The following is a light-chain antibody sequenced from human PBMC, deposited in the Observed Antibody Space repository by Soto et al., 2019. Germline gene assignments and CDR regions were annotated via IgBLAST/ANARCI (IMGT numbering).Light chain of an antibody. Sequence: MTQSPVTLSVSPGDRATLSCRASQSISTNLAWYQQKPGQAPRLLIYAASTRDSEIPARFSGSGSGTEFTLTISSLQPEDFATYYCQQHNTYPWTFGQGTKVDIK. CDR3: QQHNTYPWT. J-gene: IGKJ1*01. CDR1: QSISTN. V-gene: IGKV3-15*01. CDR2: AAS.